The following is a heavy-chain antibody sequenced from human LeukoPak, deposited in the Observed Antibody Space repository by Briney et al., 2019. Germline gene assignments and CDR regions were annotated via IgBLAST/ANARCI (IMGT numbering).Heavy chain of an antibody. D-gene: IGHD3-10*01. V-gene: IGHV3-53*01. CDR2: IYTGGTT. CDR3: AREVGGSGDY. Sequence: GGSLRLSCAASGFSVSSNYMTWVRQSPGKGLEWVSVIYTGGTTYYAASVKGRFISSRDNSENTVYLQMNSLRDDDTAVYYCAREVGGSGDYWGQGTLVTVSS. J-gene: IGHJ4*02. CDR1: GFSVSSNY.